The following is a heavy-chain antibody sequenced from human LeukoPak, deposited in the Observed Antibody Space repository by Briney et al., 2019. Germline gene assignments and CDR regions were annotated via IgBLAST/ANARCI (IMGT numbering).Heavy chain of an antibody. CDR1: GDSISSYA. Sequence: PSETLSLTCSVSGDSISSYAWSWIRRPPGKGLEWIGDISRSGDTNYSPSLKSRLTISVDMSKNQFSLKLRSVTAADTAVYYCAKENYWGQGTLVTVSS. CDR3: AKENY. CDR2: ISRSGDT. V-gene: IGHV4-59*01. J-gene: IGHJ4*02.